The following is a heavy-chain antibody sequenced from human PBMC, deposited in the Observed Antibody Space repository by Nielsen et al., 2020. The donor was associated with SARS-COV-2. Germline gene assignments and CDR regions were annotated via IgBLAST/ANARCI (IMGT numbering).Heavy chain of an antibody. V-gene: IGHV3-30*01. D-gene: IGHD4-23*01. CDR3: ARGRSGGFRTGGFGMDV. J-gene: IGHJ6*02. Sequence: DSVKGRFTISRDNSKDTLYLQMNNLKGEDTALYYRARGRSGGFRTGGFGMDVWGQGTTVTVSS.